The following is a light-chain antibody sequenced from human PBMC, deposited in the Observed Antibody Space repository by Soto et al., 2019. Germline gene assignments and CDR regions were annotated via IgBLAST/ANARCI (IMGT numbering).Light chain of an antibody. CDR1: EGIDNY. Sequence: DVQVTQNTSAMSASVVDRVILTCLASEGIDNYLAWFQQKPVKVPQRLIYAASTLQSGVPSRFSGSGSGTEFTLTISSLQPEDFATYYCLQPPHFPLPFGGVT. V-gene: IGKV1-17*03. J-gene: IGKJ4*01. CDR3: LQPPHFPLP. CDR2: AAS.